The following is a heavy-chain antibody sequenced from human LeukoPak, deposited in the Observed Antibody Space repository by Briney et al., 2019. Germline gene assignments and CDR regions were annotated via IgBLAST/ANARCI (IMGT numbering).Heavy chain of an antibody. CDR3: PTPGVRYPIGYYGMDV. CDR1: GATFSSYA. Sequence: RASLTVSCKASGATFSSYAISWVRQAPGQGLEWLGRIIPILGIANYAHKVQGRVTITAHKSTRTAYMELTSLRSEVTAVYYCPTPGVRYPIGYYGMDVSGQGATVAVSS. J-gene: IGHJ6*02. CDR2: IIPILGIA. D-gene: IGHD3-10*01. V-gene: IGHV1-69*10.